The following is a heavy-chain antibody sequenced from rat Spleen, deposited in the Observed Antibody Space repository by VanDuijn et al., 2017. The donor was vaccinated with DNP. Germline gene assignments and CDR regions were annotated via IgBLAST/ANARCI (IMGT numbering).Heavy chain of an antibody. D-gene: IGHD1-11*01. Sequence: EVQLVESGGGLVQPGRSLRLSCAASGFTFRNYGMAWVRQAPTKGLEWVASISTGGGTLYYRDSVKGRFTISRDDAKSTLYLQMSSLRSEDTATYYCTRDRKNYGYWGQGVMVTVSS. CDR1: GFTFRNYG. V-gene: IGHV5-27*01. CDR3: TRDRKNYGY. CDR2: ISTGGGTL. J-gene: IGHJ2*01.